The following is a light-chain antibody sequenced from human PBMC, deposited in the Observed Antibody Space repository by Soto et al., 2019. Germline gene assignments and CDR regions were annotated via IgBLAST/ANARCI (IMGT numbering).Light chain of an antibody. Sequence: EIVMTQSPGTLSLSPGETATLSCRASQSVNSNYLAWYQQKPGQSPRLLIYGISARATDVPARFSGSGSGTEVTLTISSLQSEDFAVYYCQQYSKWPITFGQGTRLEIK. CDR1: QSVNSN. CDR2: GIS. V-gene: IGKV3-15*01. CDR3: QQYSKWPIT. J-gene: IGKJ5*01.